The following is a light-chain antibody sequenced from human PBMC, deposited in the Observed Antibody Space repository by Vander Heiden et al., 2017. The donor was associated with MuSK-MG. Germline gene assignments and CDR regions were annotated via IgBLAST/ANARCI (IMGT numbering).Light chain of an antibody. V-gene: IGKV4-1*01. CDR2: WAS. J-gene: IGKJ5*01. Sequence: DIVMTQSPDSLAGSLGERATLHCKSSQIFLYSSNNKNYLAWYQQKPGQPPKLLIYWASTRESGVPDRFSGSGSGTDFTLTISSLQAEDVAVYYCQQYYSTPLTFGQGTQLEIK. CDR1: QIFLYSSNNKNY. CDR3: QQYYSTPLT.